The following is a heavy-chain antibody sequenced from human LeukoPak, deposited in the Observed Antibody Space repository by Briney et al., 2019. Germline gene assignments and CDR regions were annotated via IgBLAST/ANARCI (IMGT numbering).Heavy chain of an antibody. Sequence: GASVKVSCKASGYTFTSYGISWVRQAPGQGLEWMGWISAYNGNTNYAQKLQGRVTMTTDTSTSTAYMELSSLRSEDTAVYYCARELYYDSSGYSDYWGQGTLVTVSS. CDR3: ARELYYDSSGYSDY. V-gene: IGHV1-18*01. J-gene: IGHJ4*02. CDR2: ISAYNGNT. CDR1: GYTFTSYG. D-gene: IGHD3-22*01.